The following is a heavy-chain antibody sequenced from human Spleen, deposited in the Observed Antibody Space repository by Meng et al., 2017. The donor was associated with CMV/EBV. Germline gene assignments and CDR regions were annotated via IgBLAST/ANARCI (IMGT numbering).Heavy chain of an antibody. D-gene: IGHD3-22*01. CDR3: AKIKYYYDSSGFEA. V-gene: IGHV3-23*01. CDR2: ISGSGGST. Sequence: GESLKISCAASGFTFSSYAMSWVRQAPGKGLEWVLGISGSGGSTYYADSVKGRFTISRDNSKNTLYLQMNSLRAEDTAVYYCAKIKYYYDSSGFEAWGQGTMVTVSS. J-gene: IGHJ3*01. CDR1: GFTFSSYA.